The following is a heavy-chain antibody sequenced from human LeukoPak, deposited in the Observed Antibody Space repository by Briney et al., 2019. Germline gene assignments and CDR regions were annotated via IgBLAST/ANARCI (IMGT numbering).Heavy chain of an antibody. V-gene: IGHV1-2*02. Sequence: ASVKVSCKASGYTFTGYYMHWVRQAPGQGLEWMGWINPNSGGTNYAQKFQGRVTMTRDTSISTAYMELSRLRSDDTAVYYCARGGTPRTYYYDSSGYPLDYWGQGTLVTVSS. D-gene: IGHD3-22*01. CDR2: INPNSGGT. CDR1: GYTFTGYY. J-gene: IGHJ4*02. CDR3: ARGGTPRTYYYDSSGYPLDY.